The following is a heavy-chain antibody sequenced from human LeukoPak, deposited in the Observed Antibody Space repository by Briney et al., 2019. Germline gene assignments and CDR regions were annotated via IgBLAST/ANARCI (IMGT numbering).Heavy chain of an antibody. V-gene: IGHV1-2*02. CDR2: INPSSGGT. CDR1: GYTFTGYY. J-gene: IGHJ4*02. CDR3: ARDRPADGYNYELDY. D-gene: IGHD5-24*01. Sequence: ASVKVSCKASGYTFTGYYMHWVRQAPGQGLEWMGWINPSSGGTNYAQKFQGRVTMTRDTSISTAYMELSRLRSDDTAVYYCARDRPADGYNYELDYWGQGTLVTVSS.